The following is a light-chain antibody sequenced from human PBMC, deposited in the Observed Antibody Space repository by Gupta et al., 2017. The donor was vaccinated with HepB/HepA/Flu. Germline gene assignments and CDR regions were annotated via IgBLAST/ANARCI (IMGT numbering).Light chain of an antibody. CDR3: QQRSDWPPGGIT. V-gene: IGKV3-11*01. CDR1: QSVRTY. CDR2: DAS. J-gene: IGKJ5*01. Sequence: DIVLTQSPATLSLSPGERASLSCRASQSVRTYLAWYQQRPGQTPRLLIYDASIRATGIPARFSGSGSGTDFTLTISSLEPEDFAVYYCQQRSDWPPGGITVGQGTRLEIK.